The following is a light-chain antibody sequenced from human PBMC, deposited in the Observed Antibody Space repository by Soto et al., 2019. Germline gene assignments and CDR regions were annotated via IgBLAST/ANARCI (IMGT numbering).Light chain of an antibody. J-gene: IGLJ3*02. V-gene: IGLV2-14*01. CDR1: PSDIGNYNY. CDR3: SSYTAHTTLGV. Sequence: QSALTQPASVSGSPGQSITISCTGTPSDIGNYNYVSWYQQHPGKAPKLIIYGVSNRPSGVSNRFSASKSGNAASLTISGLKAEDEADYYCSSYTAHTTLGVFGGGTKVTVL. CDR2: GVS.